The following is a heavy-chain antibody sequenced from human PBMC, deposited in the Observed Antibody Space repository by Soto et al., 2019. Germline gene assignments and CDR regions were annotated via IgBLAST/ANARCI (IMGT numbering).Heavy chain of an antibody. CDR2: IGPIFETL. CDR1: GATFSGYA. Sequence: QVQLVQSGAEVKKPGSSVKVSCKASGATFSGYAINWVRQAPGQELEWLGRIGPIFETLNYAERFQGRVAITADEFTTTFYMELTNLTHEDTAVYYCVVMGNVAVSNPTSLDYWGHLTQVTVSS. D-gene: IGHD2-2*03. CDR3: VVMGNVAVSNPTSLDY. V-gene: IGHV1-69*18. J-gene: IGHJ4*03.